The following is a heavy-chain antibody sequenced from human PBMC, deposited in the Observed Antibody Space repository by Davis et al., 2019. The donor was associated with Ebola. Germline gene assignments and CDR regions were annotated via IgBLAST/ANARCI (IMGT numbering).Heavy chain of an antibody. Sequence: SVKVSCKASGGTCSSYAISWVRQAPGQGLEWMGRIIPILGIANYAQKFQGRVTITADKSTSTAYMELSSLRSEDTAVYYCARGDGITGAGRFDPWGQGTLVTVSS. CDR1: GGTCSSYA. J-gene: IGHJ5*02. D-gene: IGHD1-20*01. CDR2: IIPILGIA. CDR3: ARGDGITGAGRFDP. V-gene: IGHV1-69*04.